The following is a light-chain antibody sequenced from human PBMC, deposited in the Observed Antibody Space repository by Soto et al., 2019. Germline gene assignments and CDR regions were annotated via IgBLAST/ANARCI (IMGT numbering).Light chain of an antibody. V-gene: IGKV3-20*01. CDR2: GAS. CDR3: LRYGDSPPAYT. CDR1: QSVSSRN. J-gene: IGKJ2*01. Sequence: EIVWTQSPGTVSLSPGERATLSCRASQSVSSRNLAWYRQKPGQAPSLLIFGASNRATGIPDRFSGSGSGTDFTLTISRLEPEDCAVYYCLRYGDSPPAYTFGQGKKLEIK.